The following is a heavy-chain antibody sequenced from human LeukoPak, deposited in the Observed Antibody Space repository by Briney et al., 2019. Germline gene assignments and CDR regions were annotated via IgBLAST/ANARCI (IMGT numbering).Heavy chain of an antibody. J-gene: IGHJ4*02. CDR3: ASLYDIVGTTVDY. Sequence: AASVNVSCKTSGYTFTNYYIHWVRQAPGQGLEWMGRIDPNTGGTKSAKNFQGRVTMTRDTSISTAYMALSGLRSDDTAVYYCASLYDIVGTTVDYWGQGTLVTVSS. D-gene: IGHD1-26*01. CDR2: IDPNTGGT. V-gene: IGHV1-2*06. CDR1: GYTFTNYY.